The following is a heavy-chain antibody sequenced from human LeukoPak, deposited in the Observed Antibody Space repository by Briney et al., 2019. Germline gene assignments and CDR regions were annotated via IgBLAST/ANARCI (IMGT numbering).Heavy chain of an antibody. CDR1: GFTFSDYG. V-gene: IGHV3-21*01. CDR3: ARDLLEV. CDR2: ISSSGSYI. J-gene: IGHJ6*04. Sequence: PGGSLRLSCAASGFTFSDYGMNWVRQAPGKGLEGVSSISSSGSYIYYADSVKGRFTVSRDNSKNTLYLQMNSLRAEDTAVYYCARDLLEVWGKGTTVTVSS. D-gene: IGHD5-24*01.